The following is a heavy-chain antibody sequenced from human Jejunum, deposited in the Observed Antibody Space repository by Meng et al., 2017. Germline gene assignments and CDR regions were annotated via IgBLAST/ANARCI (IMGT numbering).Heavy chain of an antibody. CDR2: IKQDGSEK. CDR3: ARANWGVPNPVHFDY. Sequence: GESLKISCAASGFAFSTSWMSWVRQAPGKGLEWVANIKQDGSEKYYVDSVKGRFTISRDNAKNSLYLQINSLRAEDTAVYYCARANWGVPNPVHFDYWGQGTRVTVSS. V-gene: IGHV3-7*01. CDR1: GFAFSTSW. J-gene: IGHJ4*02. D-gene: IGHD3-16*01.